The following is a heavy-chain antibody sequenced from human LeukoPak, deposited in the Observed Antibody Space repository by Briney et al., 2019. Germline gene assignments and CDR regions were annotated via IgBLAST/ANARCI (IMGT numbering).Heavy chain of an antibody. CDR2: VSSGSSYI. Sequence: GGSLRLSCAASGFTFSGYSMNWVRQAPGPGLEWVSSVSSGSSYIYYADSVKGRFTISRDNAKNSLYLQMNSLRAGDTAVYYCARVRGDELLWFDAFDIWGQGTMVTVSS. D-gene: IGHD3-10*01. CDR3: ARVRGDELLWFDAFDI. CDR1: GFTFSGYS. J-gene: IGHJ3*02. V-gene: IGHV3-21*06.